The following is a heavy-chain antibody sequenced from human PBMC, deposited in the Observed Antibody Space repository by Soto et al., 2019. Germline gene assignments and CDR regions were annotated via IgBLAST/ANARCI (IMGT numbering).Heavy chain of an antibody. J-gene: IGHJ4*02. CDR2: ISGSVGTT. CDR3: ATSLPLSHFDFWSDYLDY. D-gene: IGHD3-3*01. CDR1: GFTFSSYA. V-gene: IGHV3-23*01. Sequence: PGGSLRLSCVASGFTFSSYAMSWVRQAPGKGLEWVSVISGSVGTTYYAESVKGRFTISRDNSKSTLYLQMNSLGAEDTAVYYSATSLPLSHFDFWSDYLDYWGQGTLVTVSS.